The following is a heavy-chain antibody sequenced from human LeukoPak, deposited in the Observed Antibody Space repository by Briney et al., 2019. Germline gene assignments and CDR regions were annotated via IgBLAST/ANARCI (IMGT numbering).Heavy chain of an antibody. Sequence: SENVSYKASRYSLTSCGIIWVPQPPAQGLEWMGWSSANYGNTKYNTNSPQNLHGIGTITTDISTTTAYMDLSTLSAGDSPVYYCGRDRDRSGSQRYWGQGTLVTVSS. CDR1: RYSLTSCG. J-gene: IGHJ4*02. D-gene: IGHD1-26*01. CDR2: SSANYGNTKYNT. CDR3: GRDRDRSGSQRY. V-gene: IGHV1-18*01.